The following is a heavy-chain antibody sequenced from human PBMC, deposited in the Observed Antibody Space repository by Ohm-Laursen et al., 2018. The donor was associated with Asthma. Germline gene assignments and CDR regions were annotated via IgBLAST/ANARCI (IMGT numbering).Heavy chain of an antibody. D-gene: IGHD3-3*01. CDR1: GGSISSYY. CDR3: ARCTIFGEGYYYYGMDV. J-gene: IGHJ6*02. V-gene: IGHV4-59*01. Sequence: TLSLTCTVSGGSISSYYWSWIRQPPGKGLEWIGYIYYSGSTNYNPSLKSRVTISVDTSKNQFSLKLSSVTAADTAVYYCARCTIFGEGYYYYGMDVWGQGTTVTVSS. CDR2: IYYSGST.